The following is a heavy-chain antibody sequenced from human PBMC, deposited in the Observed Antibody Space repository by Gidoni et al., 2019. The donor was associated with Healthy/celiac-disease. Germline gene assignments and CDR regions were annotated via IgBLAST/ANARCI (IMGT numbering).Heavy chain of an antibody. J-gene: IGHJ6*02. CDR1: GFTFSSYG. V-gene: IGHV3-30*18. CDR3: AKGGGKPVYYYHGMDV. Sequence: QVQMVESGGGVVQPGRSLRLSCAASGFTFSSYGMHWVRQAPGKGLEWVAVISDDGSNKYYADSVKGRFTISRDNSKNTLYLQMNSLRAEDTAVYYCAKGGGKPVYYYHGMDVWGQGTTVTVSS. CDR2: ISDDGSNK. D-gene: IGHD2-15*01.